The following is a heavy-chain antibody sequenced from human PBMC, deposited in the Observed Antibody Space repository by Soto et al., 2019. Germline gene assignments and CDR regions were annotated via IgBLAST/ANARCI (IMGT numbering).Heavy chain of an antibody. V-gene: IGHV3-21*01. CDR1: GFTFSSYS. D-gene: IGHD3-22*01. CDR3: ARGLHYYDGSGYYFP. Sequence: PGGSLRLSCAASGFTFSSYSMNWVRQAPGKWLEWVSSISSSSSYIYYADSVKGRFTISRDNAKNSLYLQMNSLRAEDTAVYYCARGLHYYDGSGYYFPWGQGTLVTVSS. CDR2: ISSSSSYI. J-gene: IGHJ4*02.